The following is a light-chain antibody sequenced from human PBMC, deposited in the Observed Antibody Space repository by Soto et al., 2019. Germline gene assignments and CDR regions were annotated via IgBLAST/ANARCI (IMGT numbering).Light chain of an antibody. J-gene: IGLJ3*02. CDR2: DNN. CDR1: SSNIGDNS. Sequence: QSVLTQPPSMSAAPGQMVAISCSGTSSNIGDNSVSWYQHFPGTAPKVLIYDNNRRPSGIPDRFSGPKSGTSATLTIIGLRTGDEADYYCATWDSALSAGVFGGGTKLPVL. V-gene: IGLV1-51*01. CDR3: ATWDSALSAGV.